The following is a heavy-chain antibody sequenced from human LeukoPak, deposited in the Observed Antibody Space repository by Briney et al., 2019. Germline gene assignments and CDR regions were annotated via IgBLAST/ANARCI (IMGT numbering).Heavy chain of an antibody. Sequence: GGSLRLSCAASGFTFSSYWMSWVRQAPGKGLEWVANIKQDGSEKYYVDSVKGRFTISRDNAKNSLYLQTNSLRAEDTAVYYCARDDCSSISCYHNWFDPWGQGTLVTVSS. CDR2: IKQDGSEK. CDR1: GFTFSSYW. D-gene: IGHD2-2*01. CDR3: ARDDCSSISCYHNWFDP. J-gene: IGHJ5*02. V-gene: IGHV3-7*01.